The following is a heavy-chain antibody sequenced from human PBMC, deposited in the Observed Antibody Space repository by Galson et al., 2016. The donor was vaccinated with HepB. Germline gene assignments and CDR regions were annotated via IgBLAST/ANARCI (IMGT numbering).Heavy chain of an antibody. CDR3: ARGFGGGGLGY. D-gene: IGHD3-16*01. V-gene: IGHV4-39*07. Sequence: ETLSLTCIVSGGSISSSTYYWGWIRQPPGKGLDWIGSIYYSGTTYYNPSLPSRVTISVDKSKTQVSRKLSSVFAADTAVYYRARGFGGGGLGYWGQGTLVTVSS. CDR2: IYYSGTT. CDR1: GGSISSSTYY. J-gene: IGHJ4*02.